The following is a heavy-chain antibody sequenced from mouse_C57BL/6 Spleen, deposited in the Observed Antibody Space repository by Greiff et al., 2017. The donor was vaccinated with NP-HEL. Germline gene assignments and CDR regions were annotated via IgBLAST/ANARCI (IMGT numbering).Heavy chain of an antibody. CDR2: IYPCDSYT. CDR3: AIADYGNSYGMDY. CDR1: GYTFTSYW. J-gene: IGHJ4*01. D-gene: IGHD2-1*01. V-gene: IGHV1-69*01. Sequence: VQLQQPGAELVMPGASVKLSCKASGYTFTSYWMHWVKQRPGQGLAWIGEIYPCDSYTHYNQKFKGKSTLTVDKSSSTAYMQLSSLTAEDSAVDYCAIADYGNSYGMDYGGQGTSVTVSS.